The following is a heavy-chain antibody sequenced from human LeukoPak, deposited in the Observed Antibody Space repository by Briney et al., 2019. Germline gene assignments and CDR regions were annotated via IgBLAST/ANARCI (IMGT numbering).Heavy chain of an antibody. D-gene: IGHD1-26*01. CDR2: IRSDGGST. CDR1: GIIFRNYA. Sequence: PGGTLRLSCAASGIIFRNYAMQCVRDGRGKARECISTIRSDGGSTYYANSVKGRFTISRDNSQNTLYLQMGSLRAEDMAVYYCARGRQGAKTRYFDLWGRGPRVTVSS. J-gene: IGHJ2*01. V-gene: IGHV3-64*01. CDR3: ARGRQGAKTRYFDL.